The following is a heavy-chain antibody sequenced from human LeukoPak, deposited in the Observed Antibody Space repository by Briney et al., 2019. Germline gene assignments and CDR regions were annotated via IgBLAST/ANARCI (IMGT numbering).Heavy chain of an antibody. J-gene: IGHJ4*02. Sequence: GASVKVSCKASGYTFTGYYMHWVRQAPGQGREWMGWINPNSGGTNYAQKFQGRVTMTRDTSISTAYMELSRLRSDDPAVYYCARVLAGTPYYFDYWGQGTLVTVSS. CDR2: INPNSGGT. CDR1: GYTFTGYY. V-gene: IGHV1-2*02. CDR3: ARVLAGTPYYFDY. D-gene: IGHD1-7*01.